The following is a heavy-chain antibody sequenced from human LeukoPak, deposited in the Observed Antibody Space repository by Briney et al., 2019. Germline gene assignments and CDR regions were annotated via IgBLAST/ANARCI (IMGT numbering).Heavy chain of an antibody. CDR3: ARVAVEFFGVVISGWFAP. CDR1: GGSLSSSSYY. D-gene: IGHD3-3*01. Sequence: SETLSLTCTVSGGSLSSSSYYWGWIRQPPGKGLEWIGSIYYSGSTYYNPSLKSRVTISVDTSKNQFSLKLSSVTAADTAVYYCARVAVEFFGVVISGWFAPWGQGTLVTVSS. CDR2: IYYSGST. V-gene: IGHV4-39*07. J-gene: IGHJ5*02.